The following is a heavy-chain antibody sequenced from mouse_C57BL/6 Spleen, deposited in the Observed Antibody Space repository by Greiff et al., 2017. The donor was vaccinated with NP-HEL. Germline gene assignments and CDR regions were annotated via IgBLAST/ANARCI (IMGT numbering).Heavy chain of an antibody. V-gene: IGHV1-69*01. Sequence: VQLQQPGAELVMPGASVKLSCKASGYTFTSYWMHWVKQRPGQGLEWIGEIDPSDSYTNYNQKFKGKSTLTVDKSSSTAYMQLSSLTSEDSAVYYCARGGYYGKAWFAYWGQGTLVTVSA. CDR1: GYTFTSYW. CDR3: ARGGYYGKAWFAY. D-gene: IGHD2-1*01. CDR2: IDPSDSYT. J-gene: IGHJ3*01.